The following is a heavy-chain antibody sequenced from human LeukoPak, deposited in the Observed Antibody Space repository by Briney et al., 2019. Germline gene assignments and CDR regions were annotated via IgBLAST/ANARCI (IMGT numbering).Heavy chain of an antibody. CDR3: ARDTGYSSGWYGY. Sequence: SVKVSCKASGGTFSSYAISWVRQAPGQGLEWMGGIIPIFGTANYAQKFQGRVTITADKSTSTAYMELSSLRSEDTAVYYCARDTGYSSGWYGYWGQGTLVTVSS. CDR2: IIPIFGTA. CDR1: GGTFSSYA. J-gene: IGHJ4*02. V-gene: IGHV1-69*06. D-gene: IGHD6-19*01.